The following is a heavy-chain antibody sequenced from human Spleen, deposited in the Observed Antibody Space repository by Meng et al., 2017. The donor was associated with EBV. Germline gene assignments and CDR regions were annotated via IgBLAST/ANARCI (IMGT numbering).Heavy chain of an antibody. D-gene: IGHD1-1*01. V-gene: IGHV1-69*01. Sequence: QVRLARAGAEVKKPGSSVKVSCKASGGICKSLVFGWVRQAPGQKFEWMGAVTPLFGTAEYAPTFQGRLTITADDSTSSVSMELSSLRSEDTAVYYCARVGREPTVAYFDYWGHGTLVTVSS. CDR1: GGICKSLV. CDR2: VTPLFGTA. CDR3: ARVGREPTVAYFDY. J-gene: IGHJ4*01.